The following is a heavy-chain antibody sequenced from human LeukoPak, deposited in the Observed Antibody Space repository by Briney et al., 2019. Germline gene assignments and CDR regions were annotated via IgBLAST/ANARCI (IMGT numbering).Heavy chain of an antibody. CDR1: GGSFSGYY. CDR2: IYYSGST. Sequence: PSETLSLTCAVYGGSFSGYYWSWIRQPPGKGLEWIGYIYYSGSTNYNPSLKSRVTISVDTSKNQFSLKLSSVTAADTAVYYCARQDYGGNSEPFDYWGQGTLVTVSS. D-gene: IGHD4-23*01. V-gene: IGHV4-59*08. J-gene: IGHJ4*02. CDR3: ARQDYGGNSEPFDY.